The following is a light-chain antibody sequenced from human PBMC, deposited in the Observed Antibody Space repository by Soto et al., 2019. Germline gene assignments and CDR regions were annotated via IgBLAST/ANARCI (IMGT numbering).Light chain of an antibody. CDR1: SNDIGGYNL. CDR3: CSFAGGATFV. CDR2: EAS. V-gene: IGLV2-23*02. J-gene: IGLJ2*01. Sequence: QSALTQPASVSGSPGQSITISCTGTSNDIGGYNLVSWYQQHPGKAPKLIIYEASERPSGVSDRFSGSRSGNTASLTISTLQAEDEADHSCCSFAGGATFVFGGGTKLTVL.